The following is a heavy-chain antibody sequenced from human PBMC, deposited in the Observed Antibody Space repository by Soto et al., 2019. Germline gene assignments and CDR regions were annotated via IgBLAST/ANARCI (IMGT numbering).Heavy chain of an antibody. D-gene: IGHD6-19*01. CDR1: GGSIISYC. J-gene: IGHJ6*03. V-gene: IGHV4-59*01. CDR3: ARGPRGSSGWYQEGYYYYYMDV. CDR2: IYYSGST. Sequence: PSETLSLTCTVSGGSIISYCWSWIRQPPGKGLEWIGYIYYSGSTNYNPSLKSRVTISVDTSKNQFSLKLSSVTAADTAVYYCARGPRGSSGWYQEGYYYYYMDVWGKGTTVTVSS.